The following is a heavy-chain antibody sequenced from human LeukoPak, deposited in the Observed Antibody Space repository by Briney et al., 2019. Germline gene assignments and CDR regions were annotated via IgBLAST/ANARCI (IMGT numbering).Heavy chain of an antibody. Sequence: PGGSLRLSCAASGFTFSSYSMNWVRQAPGKGLEWVSSISSSSSYIYYADSVKGRFTISRDNAKNSLYLQMNSLRDEDTAVYYCARESWYVDYFDYWGQGTLVTVSS. CDR1: GFTFSSYS. V-gene: IGHV3-21*01. CDR2: ISSSSSYI. CDR3: ARESWYVDYFDY. D-gene: IGHD6-13*01. J-gene: IGHJ4*02.